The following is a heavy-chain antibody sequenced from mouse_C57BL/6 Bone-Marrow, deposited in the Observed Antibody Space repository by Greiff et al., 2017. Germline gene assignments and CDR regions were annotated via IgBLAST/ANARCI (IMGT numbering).Heavy chain of an antibody. V-gene: IGHV1-81*01. CDR1: GYTFTSYG. CDR3: ARRGSSGPSY. Sequence: VQLQPSGAELARPGASVNLSCKASGYTFTSYGISWVKQRTGQGLEWIGEIYPRSGNTYYNEKFKGKATLTADKSSSTAYMELRSLTSEDSAVYFCARRGSSGPSYWGQGTTLTVSS. D-gene: IGHD3-2*02. CDR2: IYPRSGNT. J-gene: IGHJ2*01.